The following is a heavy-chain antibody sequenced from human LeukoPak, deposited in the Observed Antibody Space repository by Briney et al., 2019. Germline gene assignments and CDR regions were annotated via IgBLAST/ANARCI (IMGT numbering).Heavy chain of an antibody. CDR3: ARPISGYGSFDI. CDR1: GGSFSGYY. D-gene: IGHD3-22*01. V-gene: IGHV4-34*01. J-gene: IGHJ3*02. CDR2: INHSGST. Sequence: SETLSLTCAVYGGSFSGYYWSWIRQPPGKGLEWIGEINHSGSTNYNPSLKSRVTISVDTSKNQFSLNLSSVTAADTAVYYCARPISGYGSFDIWGQGTMVTVSS.